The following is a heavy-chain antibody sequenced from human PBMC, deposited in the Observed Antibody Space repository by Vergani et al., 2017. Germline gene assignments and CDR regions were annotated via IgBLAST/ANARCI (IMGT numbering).Heavy chain of an antibody. CDR3: ASAEAGLDAFDI. D-gene: IGHD6-19*01. CDR1: GFTFSSYA. Sequence: QVQLVESGGGVVQPGRSLRLSCAASGFTFSSYAMHWVRQAPGKGLEWVAVISYDGSNKYYADSVKGRFTISRENAKNSLYLQMNGLRAGDTAVYYCASAEAGLDAFDIWGQGTMVTVSS. V-gene: IGHV3-30*14. CDR2: ISYDGSNK. J-gene: IGHJ3*02.